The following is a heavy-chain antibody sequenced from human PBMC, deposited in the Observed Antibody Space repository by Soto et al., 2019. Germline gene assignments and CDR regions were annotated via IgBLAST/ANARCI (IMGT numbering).Heavy chain of an antibody. Sequence: GESLKISCKGSGYSFTSYWIGWVRQMPGKGLEWMGIIYPGDSDTRYSPSFQGQVTISADKSISTAYLQWSSLKASDTAMYYCASPHLYCRSTSCFDIWGQGTMVTVSS. J-gene: IGHJ3*02. D-gene: IGHD2-2*01. CDR2: IYPGDSDT. CDR3: ASPHLYCRSTSCFDI. V-gene: IGHV5-51*01. CDR1: GYSFTSYW.